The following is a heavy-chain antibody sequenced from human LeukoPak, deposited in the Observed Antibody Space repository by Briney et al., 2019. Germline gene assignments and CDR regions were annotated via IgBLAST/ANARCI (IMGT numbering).Heavy chain of an antibody. CDR3: AKDYYYDSSAFDI. Sequence: GGSLRLPCAASGFTFSSYAMSWVRRAPGKGLEWVSAISGSGGSTYYADSVKGRFTISRDNSKNTLYLQMNSLRAEDTAVYYCAKDYYYDSSAFDIWGQGTMVTVSS. J-gene: IGHJ3*02. V-gene: IGHV3-23*01. D-gene: IGHD3-22*01. CDR2: ISGSGGST. CDR1: GFTFSSYA.